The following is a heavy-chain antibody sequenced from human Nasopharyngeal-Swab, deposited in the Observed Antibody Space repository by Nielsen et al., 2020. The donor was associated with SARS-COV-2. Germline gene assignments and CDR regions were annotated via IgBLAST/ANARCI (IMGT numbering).Heavy chain of an antibody. Sequence: SVKVSCKASGGSFSSYAIGWVRQAPGQGLEWMGRIIPIIDIANYAQKFQGRVTITADKSTSTAYMEVRSLRSEDTAVYYCTKLGRGNHCSDSSDTDFWGQGTLVTVSS. CDR1: GGSFSSYA. CDR2: IIPIIDIA. D-gene: IGHD3-22*01. CDR3: TKLGRGNHCSDSSDTDF. J-gene: IGHJ4*02. V-gene: IGHV1-69*04.